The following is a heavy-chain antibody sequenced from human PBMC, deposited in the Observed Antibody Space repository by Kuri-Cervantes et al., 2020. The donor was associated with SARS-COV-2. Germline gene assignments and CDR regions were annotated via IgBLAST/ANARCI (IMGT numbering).Heavy chain of an antibody. CDR2: INHSGST. J-gene: IGHJ4*02. Sequence: ESLKISCAASGFTFSSYEMNWVRQPPGKGLEWIGEINHSGSTNYNPSLKSRVTVSVDTSKNQFSLKLSSVTAADTAIYFCARHPSVVPAAPFWGRGTLVTVSS. CDR1: GFTFSSYE. V-gene: IGHV4-34*01. CDR3: ARHPSVVPAAPF. D-gene: IGHD2-2*01.